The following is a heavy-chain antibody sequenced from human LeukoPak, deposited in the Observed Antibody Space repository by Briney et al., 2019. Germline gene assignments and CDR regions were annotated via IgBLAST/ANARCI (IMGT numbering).Heavy chain of an antibody. CDR2: ISNDGNSK. CDR1: GFSFSTYG. D-gene: IGHD6-13*01. CDR3: AREGTIAAAGLDY. Sequence: GGSLRLSCAASGFSFSTYGMHWVRQAPGKGLDWVAVISNDGNSKYYADSVKGRFTISRDNSKNTLYLQMNSLRAEDTAVYYCAREGTIAAAGLDYWGQGTLVTVSS. J-gene: IGHJ4*02. V-gene: IGHV3-30*03.